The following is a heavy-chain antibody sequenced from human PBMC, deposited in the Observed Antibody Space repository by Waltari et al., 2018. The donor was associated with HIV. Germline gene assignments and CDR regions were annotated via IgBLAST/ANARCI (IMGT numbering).Heavy chain of an antibody. V-gene: IGHV4-38-2*02. J-gene: IGHJ3*01. Sequence: QVQLQESGPGLVKPSETLSLNCTVTGSSINSGYYWGWIRQPPGKGLEWIGHSYPSVNTGYNYSLQSRVSISVDTSNSQFSLTLHSLSAADTAVYYCARAYCSTPSCNSDDAFELWGQGTVVIVSS. CDR2: SYPSVNT. CDR1: GSSINSGYY. D-gene: IGHD2-15*01. CDR3: ARAYCSTPSCNSDDAFEL.